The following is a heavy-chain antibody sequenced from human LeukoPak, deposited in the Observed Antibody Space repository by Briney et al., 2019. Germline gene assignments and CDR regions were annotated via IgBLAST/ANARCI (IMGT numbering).Heavy chain of an antibody. CDR3: ARPGGSGYDFGY. V-gene: IGHV1-8*01. J-gene: IGHJ4*02. D-gene: IGHD5-12*01. CDR2: MNPNSGNT. Sequence: ASVKVSCKASGYTFTSYDINWVRQATGKGLEWMGWMNPNSGNTGYAQKFQGRVTMTRNTSISTAYMELSSLRSEDTAVYYCARPGGSGYDFGYWGQGTLVTVSS. CDR1: GYTFTSYD.